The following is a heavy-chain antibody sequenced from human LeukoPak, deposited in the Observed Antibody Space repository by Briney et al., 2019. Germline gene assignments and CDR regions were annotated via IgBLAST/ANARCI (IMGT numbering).Heavy chain of an antibody. CDR3: AKLALGDYDTFDS. Sequence: GGSLRLSCAASGFTFSSYAMSWVRQAPGKGLEWVSTISDTGGNTYYADSVKGRLTIFRDNSKNTLYLQMNGLRAEDTAVYYGAKLALGDYDTFDSWGQGTLVTVSS. J-gene: IGHJ4*02. CDR1: GFTFSSYA. D-gene: IGHD3-22*01. CDR2: ISDTGGNT. V-gene: IGHV3-23*01.